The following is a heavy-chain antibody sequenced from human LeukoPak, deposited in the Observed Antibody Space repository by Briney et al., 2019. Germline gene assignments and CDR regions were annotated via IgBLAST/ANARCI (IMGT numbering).Heavy chain of an antibody. Sequence: GGSLRLSCAASGFTFSSYSMNWVRQAPGKGLEWVSSISSSSSYIYYAYSVKGRFTISRDNAKNSLYLQMNSLRAEDTAVYYCARDKASGFDYWGQGTLVTVSS. CDR2: ISSSSSYI. V-gene: IGHV3-21*01. J-gene: IGHJ4*02. CDR1: GFTFSSYS. CDR3: ARDKASGFDY.